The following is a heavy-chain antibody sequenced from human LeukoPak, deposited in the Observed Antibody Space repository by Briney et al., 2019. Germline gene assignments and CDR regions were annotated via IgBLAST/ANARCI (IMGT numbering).Heavy chain of an antibody. J-gene: IGHJ6*03. Sequence: PSETLSLTCTASGGSISSSSYYWGWIRQPPGKGLEWIGSIYYSGSTYYNPSLKSRVTISVDTSKNQFSLKLSSVTAADTAVYYCARERYYYYYMDVWGKGTTVTVSS. CDR2: IYYSGST. CDR3: ARERYYYYYMDV. CDR1: GGSISSSSYY. V-gene: IGHV4-39*07.